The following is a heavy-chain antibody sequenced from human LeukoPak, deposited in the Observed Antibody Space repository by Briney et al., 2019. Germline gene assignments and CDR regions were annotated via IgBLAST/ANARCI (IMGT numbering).Heavy chain of an antibody. D-gene: IGHD3-9*01. CDR2: ISGSGGST. J-gene: IGHJ4*02. Sequence: GGSLRLSCAASGFTFSSYAMSWVRQAPGKGLEWVSAISGSGGSTYYADSVKGRFTISRDNSKNTLYLQMNSLRAEDTAVYYCAKDARPYYDILTGYYDFDYWGQGTLVTVSS. CDR1: GFTFSSYA. V-gene: IGHV3-23*01. CDR3: AKDARPYYDILTGYYDFDY.